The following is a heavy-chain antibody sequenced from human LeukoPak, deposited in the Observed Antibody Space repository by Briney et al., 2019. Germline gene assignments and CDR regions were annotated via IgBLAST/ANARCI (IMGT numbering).Heavy chain of an antibody. CDR2: ISSSSSYI. CDR1: GFTFSSYS. J-gene: IGHJ4*02. D-gene: IGHD3-3*01. Sequence: SGGSLRLSCAASGFTFSSYSMNWVRQAPGKGLEWVSSISSSSSYIYYADSVKGRFTISRDNAKNSLYLQMNSLRAEDTAVYYCARDTDDFSSLDYWGQGTLVTVSS. CDR3: ARDTDDFSSLDY. V-gene: IGHV3-21*01.